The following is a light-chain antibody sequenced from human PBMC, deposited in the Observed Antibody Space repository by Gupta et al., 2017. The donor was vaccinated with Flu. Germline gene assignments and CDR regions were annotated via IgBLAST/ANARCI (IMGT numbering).Light chain of an antibody. J-gene: IGLJ3*02. V-gene: IGLV5-45*02. CDR2: YKSDSDK. CDR3: MIWHSSAWV. Sequence: QAVLTQPSSLSASPGASARLTCTLRSAINVGTYRIYWYQQKPGSPPQYLLRYKSDSDKQQGSGVPSRFSGSKDASANAGILLISGLQSEDEADYYCMIWHSSAWVFGGGTKLTVL. CDR1: SAINVGTYR.